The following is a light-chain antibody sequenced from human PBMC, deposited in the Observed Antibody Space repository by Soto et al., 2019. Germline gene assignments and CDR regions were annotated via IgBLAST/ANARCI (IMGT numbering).Light chain of an antibody. J-gene: IGKJ4*01. CDR3: QQRSNWPLT. CDR2: DAS. Sequence: EIVLTQSPATLSLSPGERATLSCRASQSVSSYLAWYQQKPGQAPRLLIYDASNRATGIPARFSGSGSGTDFTLTNSSLETEDFAVYYCQQRSNWPLTFGGGTKVEIK. CDR1: QSVSSY. V-gene: IGKV3-11*01.